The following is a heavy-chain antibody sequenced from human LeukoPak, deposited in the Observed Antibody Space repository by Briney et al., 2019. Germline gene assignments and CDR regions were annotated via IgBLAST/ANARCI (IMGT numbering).Heavy chain of an antibody. CDR1: GGTFSSYA. Sequence: GASVKVSCKASGGTFSSYAISWVRQAPGQGLEWMGRIIPILGIANYAQKFQGRVTITADKSTSTAYMELSSLRSEDTAVYYCARGPPPAAAGYWGQGTLVTVSS. D-gene: IGHD2-2*01. V-gene: IGHV1-69*04. CDR2: IIPILGIA. J-gene: IGHJ4*02. CDR3: ARGPPPAAAGY.